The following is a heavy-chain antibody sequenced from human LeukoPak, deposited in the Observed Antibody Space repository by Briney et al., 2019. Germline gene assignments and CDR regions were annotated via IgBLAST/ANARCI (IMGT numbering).Heavy chain of an antibody. J-gene: IGHJ6*03. CDR2: INPTGTTT. Sequence: ASVKVSCKASGYTFIHHWMHWVRQAPGQGLEWVGLINPTGTTTLYAQKFQGRITLTRDMSATTDYMELSSLTSEDTAVYYCAKGGYYYMDVWGKGTTVTVSS. V-gene: IGHV1-46*01. CDR3: AKGGYYYMDV. CDR1: GYTFIHHW.